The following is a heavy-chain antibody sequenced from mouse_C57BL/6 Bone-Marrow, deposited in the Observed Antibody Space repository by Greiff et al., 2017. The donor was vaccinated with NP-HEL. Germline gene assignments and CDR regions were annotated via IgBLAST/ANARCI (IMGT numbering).Heavy chain of an antibody. CDR2: IHPNSGST. V-gene: IGHV1-64*01. D-gene: IGHD2-1*01. J-gene: IGHJ4*01. CDR1: GYTFTSYW. Sequence: QVQLQQSGAELVKPGASVKLSCKASGYTFTSYWMHWVKQRPGQGLEWIGMIHPNSGSTNYNEKFKSKATLTVDKSSSTAYMQLSSLTSEDSAVYYCARGIYGNYLYAMDYWGQGTSVTVSS. CDR3: ARGIYGNYLYAMDY.